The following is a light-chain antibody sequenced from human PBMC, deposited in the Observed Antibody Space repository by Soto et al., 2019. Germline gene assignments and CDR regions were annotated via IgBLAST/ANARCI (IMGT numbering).Light chain of an antibody. CDR2: QAS. CDR3: QQYSSDSRST. J-gene: IGKJ2*02. CDR1: QDIYSR. Sequence: DIQMTQSPSTLSASVGDRVTITCRASQDIYSRLAWYQQKPGKVPKLLIYQASGLESGVPSRFSGSGSGTEFTLTISILQPDDFATYYCQQYSSDSRSTFAQGTKLEIK. V-gene: IGKV1-5*03.